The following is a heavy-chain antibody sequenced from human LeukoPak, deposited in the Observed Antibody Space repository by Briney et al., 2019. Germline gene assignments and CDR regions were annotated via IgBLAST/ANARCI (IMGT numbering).Heavy chain of an antibody. CDR1: GYTFTSYG. J-gene: IGHJ5*02. V-gene: IGHV1-18*01. CDR3: ARELSDFWSGYKPKYNWFDP. CDR2: ISAYNGNT. D-gene: IGHD3-3*01. Sequence: GASVKVSCKASGYTFTSYGISWVRQAPGQGLEWMGWISAYNGNTNYAQKLQGRVTMTTDTSTSTAYMELRSLRSDDTAVYYCARELSDFWSGYKPKYNWFDPWGQGTLVTVSS.